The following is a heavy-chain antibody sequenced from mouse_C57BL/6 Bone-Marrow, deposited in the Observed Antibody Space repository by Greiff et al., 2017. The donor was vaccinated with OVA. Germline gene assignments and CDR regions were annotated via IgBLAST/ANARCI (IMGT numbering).Heavy chain of an antibody. V-gene: IGHV14-4*01. D-gene: IGHD2-3*01. CDR2: IDPENGDT. Sequence: VQLQQSGAELVRPGASVKLSCTASGFNIKDDYMHWVKQRPEQGLEWIGWIDPENGDTEYASKFQGKATITADTSSNTAYLQLSSLTSEDTAVYYCTTDGYYYARDYWGKGTSVTVSS. CDR1: GFNIKDDY. J-gene: IGHJ4*01. CDR3: TTDGYYYARDY.